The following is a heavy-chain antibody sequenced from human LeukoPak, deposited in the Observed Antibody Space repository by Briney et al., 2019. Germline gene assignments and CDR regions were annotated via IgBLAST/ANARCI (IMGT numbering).Heavy chain of an antibody. V-gene: IGHV3-23*01. CDR1: GFTFSDYY. D-gene: IGHD4-11*01. CDR2: ISAWGDNT. Sequence: GGSLRLSCAASGFTFSDYYMSWIRQAPGKGLEWVSGISAWGDNTYSADSVRGRFTISRDNSKNTLYLQMNSLRVEDTAVYYCAKDGGTVTSYYFDSRGLGTLVTVSS. J-gene: IGHJ4*02. CDR3: AKDGGTVTSYYFDS.